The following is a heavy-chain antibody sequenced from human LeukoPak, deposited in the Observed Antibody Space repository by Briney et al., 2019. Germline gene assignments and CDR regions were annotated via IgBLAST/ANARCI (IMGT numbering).Heavy chain of an antibody. J-gene: IGHJ4*02. Sequence: GGSLRLSCAASGFPFNTYVMSWVRQAPGKGLEWVSAINGGGSNTYYADSEKGRFTISRDNSKNMVYLQMNNLRADDTAAYYCAKSVVVITFRFDDWGQGALVTVSS. CDR2: INGGGSNT. D-gene: IGHD2-15*01. CDR3: AKSVVVITFRFDD. CDR1: GFPFNTYV. V-gene: IGHV3-23*01.